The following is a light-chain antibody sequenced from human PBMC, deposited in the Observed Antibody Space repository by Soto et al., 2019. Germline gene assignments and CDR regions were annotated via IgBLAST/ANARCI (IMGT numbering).Light chain of an antibody. V-gene: IGKV1-5*03. CDR1: QTISSW. J-gene: IGKJ1*01. CDR2: NAS. CDR3: QQSSSTPWT. Sequence: IHMSHSPSTLSGSVLDRVTITCLASQTISSWLSWYQQKPGKAPKLLIYNASTLKSGVPSRFSGSGSGTDFTLTISSLQPEDFATYYCQQSSSTPWTFGQGTKVDIK.